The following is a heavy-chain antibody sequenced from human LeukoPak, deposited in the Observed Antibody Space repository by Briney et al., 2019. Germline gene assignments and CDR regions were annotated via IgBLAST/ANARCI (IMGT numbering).Heavy chain of an antibody. CDR2: IYYSGST. J-gene: IGHJ4*02. V-gene: IGHV4-39*01. CDR3: ASSNSSSWYTPVDY. D-gene: IGHD6-13*01. Sequence: KSSETLSLTCTVSGGSISSGSYYWGWIRQPPGKGLEWIGSIYYSGSTYYNPSLKSRVTISVDTSKNQFSLKLSSVTAADTAVYYCASSNSSSWYTPVDYWGQGTLVTVSS. CDR1: GGSISSGSYY.